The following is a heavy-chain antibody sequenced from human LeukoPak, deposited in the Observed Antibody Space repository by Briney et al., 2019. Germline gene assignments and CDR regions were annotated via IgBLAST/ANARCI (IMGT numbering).Heavy chain of an antibody. D-gene: IGHD3-10*01. CDR2: IYYSGRT. Sequence: PSETLSLTCTVSGASISSYYWSSIRQPPGKGLEWIGYIYYSGRTNYTPSLKSRVTISVDTSKHQFSLKLSSVTAADTAVYYCARTYGSGSYDDYWGQGTLVTVSS. V-gene: IGHV4-59*01. CDR3: ARTYGSGSYDDY. CDR1: GASISSYY. J-gene: IGHJ4*02.